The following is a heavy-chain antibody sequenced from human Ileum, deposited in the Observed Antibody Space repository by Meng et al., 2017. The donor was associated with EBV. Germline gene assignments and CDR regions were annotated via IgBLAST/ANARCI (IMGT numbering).Heavy chain of an antibody. CDR3: ARNVPGTSAYYD. J-gene: IGHJ4*02. Sequence: GKLRGSAPGLGKPSATLAPTCAVSGYSISSTNWWGWIRQPPGKGLEWIGYIYYSGSTSYNPSLKSRVTMSVDTSKNQFSLNLNSVTAVDTAVYYCARNVPGTSAYYDWGQGTLVTVSS. CDR1: GYSISSTNW. CDR2: IYYSGST. D-gene: IGHD3-22*01. V-gene: IGHV4-28*01.